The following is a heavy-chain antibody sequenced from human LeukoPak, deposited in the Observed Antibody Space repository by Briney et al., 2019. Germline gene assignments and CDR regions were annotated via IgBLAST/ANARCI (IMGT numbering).Heavy chain of an antibody. CDR2: IGTAGDP. D-gene: IGHD5-12*01. CDR3: ARGLRYGDYYYYGMDV. Sequence: GGSLRLSCAASGFTFSSYDMHWVRQATGKGLEWASAIGTAGDPYYPGSVKGRFTISRENAKKSLYLQMNSLRAGDTAVYYCARGLRYGDYYYYGMDVWGKGTTVTVSS. J-gene: IGHJ6*04. CDR1: GFTFSSYD. V-gene: IGHV3-13*05.